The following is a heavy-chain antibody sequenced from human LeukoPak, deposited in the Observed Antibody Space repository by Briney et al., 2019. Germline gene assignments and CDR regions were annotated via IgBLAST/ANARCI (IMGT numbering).Heavy chain of an antibody. CDR2: IYSGGST. J-gene: IGHJ6*02. D-gene: IGHD3-3*01. CDR3: ARAGVAIFGVAQAPYGMDV. V-gene: IGHV3-53*04. CDR1: GFTFSSYG. Sequence: GGSLRLSCAASGFTFSSYGMHWVRQAPGKGLEWVSVIYSGGSTYYADSVKGRFTISRHNSKNTLYLQMNSLRAEDTAVYYCARAGVAIFGVAQAPYGMDVWGQGTTVTVSS.